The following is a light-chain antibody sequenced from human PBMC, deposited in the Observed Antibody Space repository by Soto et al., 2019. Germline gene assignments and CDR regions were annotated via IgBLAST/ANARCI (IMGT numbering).Light chain of an antibody. J-gene: IGKJ1*01. CDR3: QQYDTSPQT. Sequence: EIVLTQSPGTLSLSPGETATLSCRASQSVSSNYLAWYQQKPGQAPRLLIYGASTRATGIPDRFSGGGSGTDFTLTISRLEPEDFAVYYCQQYDTSPQTF. CDR2: GAS. V-gene: IGKV3-20*01. CDR1: QSVSSNY.